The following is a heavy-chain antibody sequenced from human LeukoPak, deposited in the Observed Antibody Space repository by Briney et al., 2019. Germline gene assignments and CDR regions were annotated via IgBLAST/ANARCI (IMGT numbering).Heavy chain of an antibody. CDR3: AKSLGGDYGSGSYYVVFDS. J-gene: IGHJ4*02. CDR2: ISSSSSYI. V-gene: IGHV3-21*04. D-gene: IGHD3-10*01. Sequence: GGSLRLSCAASGFNFGSYSMTWVRQAPGKGLEWVSSISSSSSYIYYADSVKGRFTISRDTSKNTLWLQMNSLRVDDTALYYCAKSLGGDYGSGSYYVVFDSWGQGTLVTVSS. CDR1: GFNFGSYS.